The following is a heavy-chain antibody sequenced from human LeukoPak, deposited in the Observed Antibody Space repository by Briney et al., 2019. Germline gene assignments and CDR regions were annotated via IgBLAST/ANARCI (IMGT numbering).Heavy chain of an antibody. CDR1: GFTFSSCG. D-gene: IGHD3-3*01. J-gene: IGHJ3*02. V-gene: IGHV3-30*02. Sequence: GGSLRLSCVASGFTFSSCGMHWVRQAPGKGLEWVAFIRYDGSNKYYADSVKGRFTISRDNSKNTLYLQMNSLRAEDTAVYYCAKATIFGVALDAFDIWGQGTMVTVSS. CDR2: IRYDGSNK. CDR3: AKATIFGVALDAFDI.